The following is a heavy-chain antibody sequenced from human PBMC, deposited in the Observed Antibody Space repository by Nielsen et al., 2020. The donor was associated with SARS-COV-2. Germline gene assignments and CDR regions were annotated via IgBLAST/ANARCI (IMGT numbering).Heavy chain of an antibody. CDR1: GGSISSGGYY. D-gene: IGHD3-10*02. CDR3: ARHVFLPYDAFDI. J-gene: IGHJ3*02. Sequence: SCAVSGGSISSGGYYWSWIRQHPGKGLEWIGYIYYSGSTYYNPSLKSRVTISVDTSKNQFSLKLSSVTAADTAVYYCARHVFLPYDAFDIWGQGTMVTVSS. CDR2: IYYSGST. V-gene: IGHV4-31*02.